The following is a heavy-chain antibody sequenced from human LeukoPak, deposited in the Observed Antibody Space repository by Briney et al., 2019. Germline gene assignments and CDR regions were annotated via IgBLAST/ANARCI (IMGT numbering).Heavy chain of an antibody. V-gene: IGHV3-30*02. J-gene: IGHJ6*03. CDR1: GFTFSSYG. CDR2: IRYDGSNK. D-gene: IGHD6-13*01. CDR3: ARRAAAPSDRYYYYMDV. Sequence: GGSLRLSCAASGFTFSSYGMHWVRQAPGKGLEWVAFIRYDGSNKYYADSVKGRFTISRDNSKNTLYLQMNSLRAEDTAVYYCARRAAAPSDRYYYYMDVWGKGTTVTVSS.